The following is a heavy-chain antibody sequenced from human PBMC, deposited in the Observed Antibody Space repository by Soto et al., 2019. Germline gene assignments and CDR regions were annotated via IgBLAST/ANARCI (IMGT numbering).Heavy chain of an antibody. Sequence: PGGSLRLSCAASGFTFSSYGMHWVRQAPGKGLEWVAVIWYDGSNKYYADSVKGRFTISRDNSKNTLYLQMNSLRAEDTAVYYCARDSSGYSDLDYWGQGTLVTVSS. CDR2: IWYDGSNK. CDR3: ARDSSGYSDLDY. J-gene: IGHJ4*02. V-gene: IGHV3-33*01. CDR1: GFTFSSYG. D-gene: IGHD3-22*01.